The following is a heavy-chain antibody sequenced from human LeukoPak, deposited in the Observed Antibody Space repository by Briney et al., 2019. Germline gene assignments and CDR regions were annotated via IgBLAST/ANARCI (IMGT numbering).Heavy chain of an antibody. CDR2: MNPNSGNT. D-gene: IGHD2-15*01. V-gene: IGHV1-8*03. Sequence: ASVKVSCKASGYTFTGYYMHWVRQAPGQGLEWMGWMNPNSGNTGYAQKFQGRVTITRNTSISTAYMELSSLRAEDTAVYYCAKAKGYCSGGSCYPAACFDYWGQGTLVTVSS. J-gene: IGHJ4*02. CDR1: GYTFTGYY. CDR3: AKAKGYCSGGSCYPAACFDY.